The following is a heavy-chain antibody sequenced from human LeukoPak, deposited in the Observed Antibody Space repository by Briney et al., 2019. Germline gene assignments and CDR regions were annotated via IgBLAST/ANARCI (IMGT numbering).Heavy chain of an antibody. CDR3: ARAFSRGDSSGYYFWGAFDI. Sequence: ASVKVSCKASGYTFTTYYMHWVRQAPGKGLEWMGKINPTGGSTTYAQKFQGRVTMTRDMSTNTVYMELSSLRSEDTAVYYCARAFSRGDSSGYYFWGAFDIWGQGTMVTVSS. D-gene: IGHD3-22*01. CDR1: GYTFTTYY. CDR2: INPTGGST. V-gene: IGHV1-46*01. J-gene: IGHJ3*02.